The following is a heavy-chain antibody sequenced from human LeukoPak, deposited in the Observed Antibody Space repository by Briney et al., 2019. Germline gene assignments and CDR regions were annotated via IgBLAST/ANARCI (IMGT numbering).Heavy chain of an antibody. CDR3: ARVGITMIDH. V-gene: IGHV4-4*07. CDR1: GGSLSSYY. J-gene: IGHJ4*02. CDR2: TYTSGST. Sequence: PSETLSLTCTVSGGSLSSYYWSWIRQPAGKGLEWIGRTYTSGSTNHNPSLKSRVTMSVDTSKNQFSLKLSSVTAADTAVYYCARVGITMIDHWGQGTLVTVSS. D-gene: IGHD3-22*01.